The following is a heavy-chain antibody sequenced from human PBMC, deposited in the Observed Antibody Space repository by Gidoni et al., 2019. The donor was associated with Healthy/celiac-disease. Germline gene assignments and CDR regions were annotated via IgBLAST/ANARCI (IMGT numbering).Heavy chain of an antibody. CDR1: GGSFSGYY. CDR2: INHSGSN. Sequence: QLQLQQWGAGLLKPSETLSLTCAVDGGSFSGYYWSWIRQPPGKGLDWIGEINHSGSNNYNPSLQSRVTISVDTYKNQFSLKLSSVTAADTAVYYCARDCSGGSCYSPDAFDIWGQGTMVTVSS. CDR3: ARDCSGGSCYSPDAFDI. J-gene: IGHJ3*02. D-gene: IGHD2-15*01. V-gene: IGHV4-34*01.